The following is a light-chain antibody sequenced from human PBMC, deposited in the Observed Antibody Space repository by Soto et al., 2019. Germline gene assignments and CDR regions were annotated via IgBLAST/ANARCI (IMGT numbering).Light chain of an antibody. V-gene: IGLV2-14*01. Sequence: QSALTQPASVSGSPGQSITISCTGTSSDVGGYNYVSWYQQHPGKAPKLMIYEVSNRPSGVSNRFSGSKSGNTASLTISGLQADDDAHYYCTSYTSSSTLVIFGGGTQLTVL. CDR3: TSYTSSSTLVI. CDR2: EVS. J-gene: IGLJ2*01. CDR1: SSDVGGYNY.